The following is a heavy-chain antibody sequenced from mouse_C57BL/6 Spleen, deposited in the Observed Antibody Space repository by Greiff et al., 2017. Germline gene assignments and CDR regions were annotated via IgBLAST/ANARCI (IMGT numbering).Heavy chain of an antibody. D-gene: IGHD1-1*01. J-gene: IGHJ2*01. V-gene: IGHV1-53*01. CDR3: ARPVTSGGYYVDY. CDR1: GYTFTSYW. CDR2: INPGNGGT. Sequence: QVQLQQSGTELVRPGASVKLSCKASGYTFTSYWMNWVKQRPGQGLEWIGKINPGNGGTNYNEKFKSKATLTVDKSSSTAYMQLSSLTSEDSAVYYCARPVTSGGYYVDYWGQGTTLTVSS.